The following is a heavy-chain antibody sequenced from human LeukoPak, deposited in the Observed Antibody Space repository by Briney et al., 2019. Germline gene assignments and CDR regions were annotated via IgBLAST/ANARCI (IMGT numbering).Heavy chain of an antibody. Sequence: SETLSLTCTVSGGSISSYYWSWIRQPAGKGLEWIGRIYTSGSTNYNPSLKSRVTMSVDTSKNQFSLKLSSVTAADTAVYYCARDPPYGSGSYPDYWGQGTLDTVSS. CDR2: IYTSGST. CDR3: ARDPPYGSGSYPDY. CDR1: GGSISSYY. D-gene: IGHD3-10*01. V-gene: IGHV4-4*07. J-gene: IGHJ4*02.